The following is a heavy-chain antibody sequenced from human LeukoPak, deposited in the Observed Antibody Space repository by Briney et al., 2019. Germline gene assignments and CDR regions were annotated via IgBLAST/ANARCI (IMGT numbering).Heavy chain of an antibody. J-gene: IGHJ4*02. CDR1: GGSISSSSDY. D-gene: IGHD1-26*01. Sequence: SETLSLTCTVSGGSISSSSDYWGWIRQPPGKGLEWIGNIYYNSGSTYYNPPLKSRVTISVDTSKNQFSLKLSSVTAADTAVYYCARGHSVGWELGVCDHWGQGTLVTVAS. V-gene: IGHV4-39*01. CDR2: IYYNSGST. CDR3: ARGHSVGWELGVCDH.